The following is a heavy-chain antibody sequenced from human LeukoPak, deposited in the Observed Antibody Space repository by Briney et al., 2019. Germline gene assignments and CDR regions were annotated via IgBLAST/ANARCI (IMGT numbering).Heavy chain of an antibody. J-gene: IGHJ6*04. V-gene: IGHV3-48*03. Sequence: GGSLRLSCAASGFTFSRYEMNWVRQAPGKGLEWVSYISSSGSTIYYVDSVKGRFTTSRDNAKNSLYLQMNTLRAEDTAVYYCAELGITMIGGVWGKGTTVTISS. D-gene: IGHD3-10*02. CDR1: GFTFSRYE. CDR3: AELGITMIGGV. CDR2: ISSSGSTI.